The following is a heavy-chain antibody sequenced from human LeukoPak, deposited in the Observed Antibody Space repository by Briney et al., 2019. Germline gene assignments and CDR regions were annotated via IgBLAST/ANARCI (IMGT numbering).Heavy chain of an antibody. Sequence: SETLSLTCAVYGGSFSGYYWSWIRQPPGKGLEWIGEINHSGSTNYNPSLKSRVTISVDTSKNQFSLKLSSVTAADTAVYYCARDAVLGYYYYMDVWGKGTTVTISS. CDR1: GGSFSGYY. J-gene: IGHJ6*03. CDR3: ARDAVLGYYYYMDV. V-gene: IGHV4-34*01. CDR2: INHSGST. D-gene: IGHD7-27*01.